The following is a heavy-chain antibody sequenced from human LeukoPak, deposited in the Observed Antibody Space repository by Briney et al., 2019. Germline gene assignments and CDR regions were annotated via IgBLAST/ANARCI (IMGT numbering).Heavy chain of an antibody. D-gene: IGHD3-22*01. CDR2: IYHSGST. Sequence: SETLSLTCTVSGYSISSGYYWGWIRQPPGRGLEWIGSIYHSGSTYYNPSLKSRVTISVDTSKNQFSLKLSSVTAADTAVYYCARAPNVASVDSSGYYGWFDPWGQGTLVTVSS. V-gene: IGHV4-38-2*02. CDR3: ARAPNVASVDSSGYYGWFDP. CDR1: GYSISSGYY. J-gene: IGHJ5*02.